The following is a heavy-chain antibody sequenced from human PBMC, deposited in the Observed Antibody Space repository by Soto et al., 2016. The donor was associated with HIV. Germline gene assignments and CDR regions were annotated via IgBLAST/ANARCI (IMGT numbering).Heavy chain of an antibody. J-gene: IGHJ4*02. D-gene: IGHD4-17*01. CDR1: GFTFKTYS. V-gene: IGHV3-21*01. CDR3: ARDDYGDYTYDY. Sequence: EVQLVESGGGLVKPGGSLRLSCAASGFTFKTYSMNWVRQAPGKGLQWVSSISNDGLYIYYVDSMKGRFTISRDKSKNTLYLQMNSLRAEDTAVYYCARDDYGDYTYDYWGQGTLVTVSS. CDR2: ISNDGLYI.